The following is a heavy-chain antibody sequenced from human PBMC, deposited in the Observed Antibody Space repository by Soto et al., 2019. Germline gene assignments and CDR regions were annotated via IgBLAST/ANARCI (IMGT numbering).Heavy chain of an antibody. J-gene: IGHJ4*02. CDR1: GGSINRSPYF. D-gene: IGHD2-15*01. V-gene: IGHV4-39*01. CDR3: ARLQRSCSGGACSFFDS. CDR2: IFYTGTT. Sequence: QLQLQESGPGLVKPSETLSLTCTVSGGSINRSPYFWAWVRQPPGKGPEWIGSIFYTGTTYYNPSLRGRVTMSVDTSNNQFSLEVRSVTAADTAVFYCARLQRSCSGGACSFFDSWGQGTLATVSS.